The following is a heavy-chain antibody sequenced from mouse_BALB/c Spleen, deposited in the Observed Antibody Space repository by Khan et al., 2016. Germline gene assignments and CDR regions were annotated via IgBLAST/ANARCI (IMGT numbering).Heavy chain of an antibody. Sequence: QVQLQQSGAELVRPGTSVKVSCKASGYAFTNYLIEWVKQRPGQGLEWIGVINPGSGGSNYNEKFKGKAALTADLSSSTAYMQLSSLTSDDSAVYFCARSDGYDVGYAYWGQGTLVTVSA. CDR3: ARSDGYDVGYAY. J-gene: IGHJ3*01. CDR1: GYAFTNYL. V-gene: IGHV1-54*01. D-gene: IGHD2-2*01. CDR2: INPGSGGS.